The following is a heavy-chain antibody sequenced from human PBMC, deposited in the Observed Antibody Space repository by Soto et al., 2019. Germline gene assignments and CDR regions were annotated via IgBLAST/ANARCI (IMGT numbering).Heavy chain of an antibody. Sequence: SVKVSCKASGGTFSSYAISWVRQAPGQGLEWMGGIIPIFGTANYAQKFQGRVTITADESTSTAYMELSSLRSEDTAVYYCAIIVGQQLVENCFDPWGQGTLVTVSS. V-gene: IGHV1-69*13. CDR3: AIIVGQQLVENCFDP. J-gene: IGHJ5*02. CDR1: GGTFSSYA. CDR2: IIPIFGTA. D-gene: IGHD6-13*01.